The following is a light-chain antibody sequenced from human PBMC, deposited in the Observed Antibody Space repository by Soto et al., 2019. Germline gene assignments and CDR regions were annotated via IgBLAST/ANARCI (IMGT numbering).Light chain of an antibody. CDR1: QSISGW. J-gene: IGKJ5*01. CDR3: QQYNRYWT. CDR2: KAS. V-gene: IGKV1-5*03. Sequence: DIQMTQSPSPLPASAGDRVTITCRASQSISGWLAWYQQKPGKAPKLLIYKASSLQSGVPSRFSGSGSGTEFTLTISSLQPEDSATYYCQQYNRYWTFGQGTRLEIK.